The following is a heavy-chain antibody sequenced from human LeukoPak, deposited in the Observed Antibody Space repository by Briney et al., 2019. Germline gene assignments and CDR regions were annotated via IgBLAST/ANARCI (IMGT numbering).Heavy chain of an antibody. J-gene: IGHJ3*02. CDR2: IYYSGST. Sequence: SETLSLTCTVSGGSISSGDYYWSWIRQPPGKGLEWIGYIYYSGSTYYNPSLKSRVTISVDTSKNQFSLKLSSVTAADTAVYYCARALHYDILTGQTNAFDIWGQGTMVTVSS. CDR1: GGSISSGDYY. D-gene: IGHD3-9*01. V-gene: IGHV4-30-4*01. CDR3: ARALHYDILTGQTNAFDI.